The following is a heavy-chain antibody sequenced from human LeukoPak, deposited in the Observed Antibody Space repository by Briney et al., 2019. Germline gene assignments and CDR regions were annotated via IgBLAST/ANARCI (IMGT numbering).Heavy chain of an antibody. J-gene: IGHJ3*01. D-gene: IGHD3-9*01. CDR3: ARGRSRGRSFDWLDALDV. CDR1: GFPFTEYA. CDR2: IDAARGDT. Sequence: ASVKVSCKADGFPFTEYALHGVRQAPGRGPEWLGWIDAARGDTKHSQKFQDRVTITRDTSASITYLDLASLTSGDTAVYFCARGRSRGRSFDWLDALDVWGQGTMVIVS. V-gene: IGHV1-3*01.